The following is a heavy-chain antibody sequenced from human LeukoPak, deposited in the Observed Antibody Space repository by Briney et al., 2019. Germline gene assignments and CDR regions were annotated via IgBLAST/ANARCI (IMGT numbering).Heavy chain of an antibody. CDR3: VREYGDFDY. Sequence: PSETLSLTCIVSGGSISNYYWSWIRQPAGKGLQWIGRINTRGNTNYNPSLKSRVTMSVDTSKNQFSLKLHSLTAADTAVYYCVREYGDFDYWGRGTLVTVSS. J-gene: IGHJ4*02. V-gene: IGHV4-4*07. CDR2: INTRGNT. D-gene: IGHD4-17*01. CDR1: GGSISNYY.